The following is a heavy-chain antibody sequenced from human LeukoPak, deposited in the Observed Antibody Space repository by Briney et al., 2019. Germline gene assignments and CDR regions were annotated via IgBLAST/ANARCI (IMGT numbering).Heavy chain of an antibody. D-gene: IGHD2-15*01. J-gene: IGHJ4*02. CDR2: IIPILGIA. CDR1: GGTFSSYA. V-gene: IGHV1-69*04. Sequence: GSSVKVSCKASGGTFSSYAISWVRQAPGQGLEWMGRIIPILGIANYAQKFQGRVTITADKSTSTAYMELSSLRSEDTAVYYCARDLRQSGYCSGGSCYRDYWGQGTLVTVSS. CDR3: ARDLRQSGYCSGGSCYRDY.